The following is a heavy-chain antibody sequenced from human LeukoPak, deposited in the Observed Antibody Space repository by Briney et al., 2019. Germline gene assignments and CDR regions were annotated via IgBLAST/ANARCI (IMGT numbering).Heavy chain of an antibody. Sequence: SETLSLTCTVSGGSMSTYYWTWIRQPAGKGLEWIGRIYSSGSTNYNPSLKSRLTMSIDTSNNQFSLRVRSVTPEDTAVYYCASFAADKPNDYWGQGTLVTVSS. CDR1: GGSMSTYY. CDR3: ASFAADKPNDY. V-gene: IGHV4-4*07. D-gene: IGHD2-2*02. J-gene: IGHJ4*02. CDR2: IYSSGST.